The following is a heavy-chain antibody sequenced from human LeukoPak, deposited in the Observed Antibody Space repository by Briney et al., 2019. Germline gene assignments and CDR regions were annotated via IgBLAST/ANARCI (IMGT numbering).Heavy chain of an antibody. CDR2: ISGSGGST. Sequence: GGSLRLSCAASGFTFSSYAMSWVRQAPGKGLEWVSAISGSGGSTYYADSVKGRFTISRDNSKNTLYLQMNSLRAEDTAVYYCARAAGSGYYFYMDVWGKGTTVTVSS. V-gene: IGHV3-23*01. CDR1: GFTFSSYA. CDR3: ARAAGSGYYFYMDV. J-gene: IGHJ6*03.